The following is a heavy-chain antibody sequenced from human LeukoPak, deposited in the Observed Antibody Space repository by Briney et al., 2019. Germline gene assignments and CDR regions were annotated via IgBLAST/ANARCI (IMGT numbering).Heavy chain of an antibody. D-gene: IGHD3-10*01. V-gene: IGHV3-21*01. CDR3: ARDRYGPYYYYGMDV. Sequence: GGSLRLSCAASGFTFSSYSMNWVRQAPGKGLEWVSSISSSSSYIYCADSVKGRFTISRDNAKNSLYLQMNSLRAEDTAVYYCARDRYGPYYYYGMDVWGQGTTVTVSS. CDR1: GFTFSSYS. CDR2: ISSSSSYI. J-gene: IGHJ6*02.